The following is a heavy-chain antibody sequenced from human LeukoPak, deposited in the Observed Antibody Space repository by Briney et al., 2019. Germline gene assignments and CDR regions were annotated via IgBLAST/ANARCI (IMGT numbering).Heavy chain of an antibody. CDR3: AREPTYGSGSYYTPFDY. Sequence: ASVKVSCKASGYTFTSYAMNWVRQAPAQGLEWMGWINTNTGNPTYAQGFTGRFVFSLDTSVSTAYLQISSLKAEDTAVYYCAREPTYGSGSYYTPFDYWGQGTLVTVSS. CDR1: GYTFTSYA. D-gene: IGHD3-10*01. J-gene: IGHJ4*02. V-gene: IGHV7-4-1*02. CDR2: INTNTGNP.